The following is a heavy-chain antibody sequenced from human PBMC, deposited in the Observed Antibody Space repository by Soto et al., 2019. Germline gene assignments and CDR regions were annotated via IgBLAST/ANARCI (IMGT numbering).Heavy chain of an antibody. V-gene: IGHV1-3*01. D-gene: IGHD6-19*01. CDR3: AREAITVAALLDY. CDR1: GYIFTRYP. Sequence: VHLVQSGAEVKKPGASVKVSCKASGYIFTRYPMHWVRQAPGQRLEWMGWITAGNGNTKYSHKLQGRVSITRDTSASTVYLELSSLRSEDTAVYFCAREAITVAALLDYWGQGTLVTVSS. CDR2: ITAGNGNT. J-gene: IGHJ4*02.